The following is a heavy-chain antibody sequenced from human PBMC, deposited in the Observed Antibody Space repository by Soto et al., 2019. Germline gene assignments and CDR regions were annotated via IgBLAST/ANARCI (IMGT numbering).Heavy chain of an antibody. CDR3: ATTLYPYDILTGYRTDAFDI. D-gene: IGHD3-9*01. Sequence: QVQLVESGGGVVQPGRSLRLSFAASGFTFSSYGMHWVRQAPGKGLEWVAVISYDGSNKYYADSVKGRFTISRDNSKNTLYLQMNSLRAEDTAVYYCATTLYPYDILTGYRTDAFDIWGQGTMVTVSS. J-gene: IGHJ3*02. CDR2: ISYDGSNK. V-gene: IGHV3-30*03. CDR1: GFTFSSYG.